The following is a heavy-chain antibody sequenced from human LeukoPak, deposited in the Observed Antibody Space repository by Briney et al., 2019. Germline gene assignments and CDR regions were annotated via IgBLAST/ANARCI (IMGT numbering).Heavy chain of an antibody. CDR1: GFTFSGYA. CDR3: ARILRWPNPFDQ. J-gene: IGHJ4*02. CDR2: ISGNGGTT. D-gene: IGHD4-23*01. V-gene: IGHV3-23*01. Sequence: GGSLRLSCAASGFTFSGYAMSWVRQAPGKGLEWVSTISGNGGTTYYADSVKGRFTISRGNSKNTLYLQMNSLRAEDTAVYYCARILRWPNPFDQWGQGTLVTVSS.